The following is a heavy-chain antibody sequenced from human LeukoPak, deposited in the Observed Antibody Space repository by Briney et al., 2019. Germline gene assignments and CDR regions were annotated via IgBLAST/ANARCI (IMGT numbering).Heavy chain of an antibody. Sequence: PGESLRLSCAAFGFTFSSYAMSWVRQVPGKGLEWVSAISGSADTTYHADSVKGRFTISRDNSKSTLYLQMNSLRAEDTAVYYCARQYSSKHKGYWGQGTLVTVSS. V-gene: IGHV3-23*01. CDR2: ISGSADTT. J-gene: IGHJ4*02. CDR3: ARQYSSKHKGY. CDR1: GFTFSSYA. D-gene: IGHD2-2*01.